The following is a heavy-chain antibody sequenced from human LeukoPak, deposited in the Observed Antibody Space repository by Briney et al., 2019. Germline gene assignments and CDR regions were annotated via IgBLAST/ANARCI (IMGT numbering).Heavy chain of an antibody. D-gene: IGHD3-22*01. J-gene: IGHJ4*02. CDR2: ISYDGSNK. Sequence: GGSLRLSCAASGFTFSSYGMHWVRQAPGKGLEWVAVISYDGSNKYYADSVKGRSTISRDNSKNTLYLQMNSLRAEDTAVYYCAKVAYYDSSEDYWGQGTLVTVSS. CDR3: AKVAYYDSSEDY. V-gene: IGHV3-30*18. CDR1: GFTFSSYG.